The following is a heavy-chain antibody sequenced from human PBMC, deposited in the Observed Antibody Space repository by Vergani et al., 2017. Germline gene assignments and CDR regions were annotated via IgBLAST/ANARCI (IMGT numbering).Heavy chain of an antibody. D-gene: IGHD2-2*01. V-gene: IGHV1-69*13. CDR3: ASGGCSSSSCYAVRAKSYYGMYV. Sequence: QVQLVQSGAEVKKPGSSVKVSCKASGGTFSSYAISWVRQAPGQGLEWMGRIIPIFGTANYAQKFQGRVTITADESTSTAYMELSSLRSEDTAVYDCASGGCSSSSCYAVRAKSYYGMYVWDRGTTVTVSS. CDR2: IIPIFGTA. J-gene: IGHJ6*02. CDR1: GGTFSSYA.